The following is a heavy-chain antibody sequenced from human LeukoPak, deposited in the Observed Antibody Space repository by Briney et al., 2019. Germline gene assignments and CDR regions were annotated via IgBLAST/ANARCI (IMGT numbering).Heavy chain of an antibody. CDR2: IWYDGSNK. V-gene: IGHV3-33*08. CDR3: ARDQAYFDY. J-gene: IGHJ4*02. CDR1: AFTFSSYG. Sequence: GKSLRLSCVASAFTFSSYGMHWVRQAPGKGLEWVAVIWYDGSNKYYADSVKGRFTISRDNSKNTLYLQMNSLRPEDTAVYYCARDQAYFDYWGQGTLVTVSS.